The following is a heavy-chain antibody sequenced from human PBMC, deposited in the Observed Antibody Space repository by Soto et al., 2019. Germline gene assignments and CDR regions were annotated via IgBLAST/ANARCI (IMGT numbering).Heavy chain of an antibody. Sequence: GGSLRLSCAASGFTFNRYSIHWVRQAPGKGLEWVAAMSHNENNKFYADSVKGRFTLSRDNSKTTVYLQMDSLRAEDTAVYYCAREGFRGVMSYYGMDVWGQGTTVTVSS. D-gene: IGHD3-16*01. V-gene: IGHV3-30*07. J-gene: IGHJ6*02. CDR2: MSHNENNK. CDR1: GFTFNRYS. CDR3: AREGFRGVMSYYGMDV.